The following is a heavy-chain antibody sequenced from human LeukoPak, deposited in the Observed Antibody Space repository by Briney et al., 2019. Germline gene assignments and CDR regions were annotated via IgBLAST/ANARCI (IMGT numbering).Heavy chain of an antibody. V-gene: IGHV3-53*01. CDR3: ASQYCSGGSCPDY. D-gene: IGHD2-15*01. Sequence: GGSLRLSCAASGFTVSSNYMSWVRQAPGKGLEWVSVIYSGGSTYYADSVKGRFTISRDNSKNPLYLQMNSLRAEDTAVYYCASQYCSGGSCPDYWGQGTLVTVSS. J-gene: IGHJ4*02. CDR2: IYSGGST. CDR1: GFTVSSNY.